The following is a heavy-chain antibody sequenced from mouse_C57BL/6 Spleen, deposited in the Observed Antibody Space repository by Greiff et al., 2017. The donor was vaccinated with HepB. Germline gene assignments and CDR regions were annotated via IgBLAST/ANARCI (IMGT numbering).Heavy chain of an antibody. V-gene: IGHV1-84*01. D-gene: IGHD2-5*01. CDR1: GYTFTDYY. Sequence: QVQLQQSGPELVKPGASVKISCKASGYTFTDYYINWVKQRPGQGLEWIGWIYPGSGNTKYNEKFKGKATLTVDTSSSTAYMQLSSLTSEDSAVYFCSRSLSYYSNYEDAMDYWGQGTSVTVSS. J-gene: IGHJ4*01. CDR3: SRSLSYYSNYEDAMDY. CDR2: IYPGSGNT.